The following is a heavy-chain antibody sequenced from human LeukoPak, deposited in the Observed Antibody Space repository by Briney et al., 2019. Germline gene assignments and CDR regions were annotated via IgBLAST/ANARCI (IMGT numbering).Heavy chain of an antibody. J-gene: IGHJ4*02. CDR2: ISPYNGNT. CDR3: AREGYCSGGSCYSGIIDY. CDR1: GYTFITYG. D-gene: IGHD2-15*01. Sequence: VASVKVSCKASGYTFITYGISWVRQAPGQGLERMGWISPYNGNTNYAQKLQGRVTMTTDTSTSTAPMELRSLRSDDTALYYCAREGYCSGGSCYSGIIDYWGQGTLVTVSS. V-gene: IGHV1-18*01.